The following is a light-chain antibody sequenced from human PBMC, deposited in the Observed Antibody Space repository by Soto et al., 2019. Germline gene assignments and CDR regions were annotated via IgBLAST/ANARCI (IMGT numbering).Light chain of an antibody. CDR3: SSYTSSSTPLV. V-gene: IGLV2-14*01. CDR2: EVS. J-gene: IGLJ3*02. Sequence: QSALTQPASVSGSPGRSITISCTGTSSDVGGYNYVSWYQQHPGKAPKLMIYEVSNRPSGVSNRFSGSKSGNTASLTISGLQAEDEADYYCSSYTSSSTPLVFGGGTQLTVL. CDR1: SSDVGGYNY.